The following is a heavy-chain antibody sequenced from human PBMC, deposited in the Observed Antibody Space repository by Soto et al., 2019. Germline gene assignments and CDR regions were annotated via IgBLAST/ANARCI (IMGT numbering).Heavy chain of an antibody. V-gene: IGHV5-10-1*01. CDR3: ARHNRPYYYDSSGYEYYFFDD. Sequence: GXPRKISCEGSGYRFTSYWISWVSPLNGKGLEGMGRIDPSDSYTNYSPSFQGHVTISADKSISTAYLQWSSLKASDTAMYYCARHNRPYYYDSSGYEYYFFDDWGHGTLVTVSS. D-gene: IGHD3-22*01. CDR1: GYRFTSYW. CDR2: IDPSDSYT. J-gene: IGHJ4*01.